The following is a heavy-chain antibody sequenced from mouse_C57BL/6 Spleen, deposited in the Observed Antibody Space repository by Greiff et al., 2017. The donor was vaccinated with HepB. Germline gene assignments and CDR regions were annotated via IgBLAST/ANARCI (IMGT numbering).Heavy chain of an antibody. CDR1: GYTFTNYW. V-gene: IGHV1-59*01. Sequence: QVQLQQPGAELVRPGTSVKLSCKASGYTFTNYWMHWVKQRPGQGLEWIGVIDPSDSYTNYNQKFKGKATLTVDTSSSTAYMQLSSLTSEDSAVYYCARSWDYDWFAYWGQGTLVTVSA. CDR2: IDPSDSYT. D-gene: IGHD2-4*01. J-gene: IGHJ3*01. CDR3: ARSWDYDWFAY.